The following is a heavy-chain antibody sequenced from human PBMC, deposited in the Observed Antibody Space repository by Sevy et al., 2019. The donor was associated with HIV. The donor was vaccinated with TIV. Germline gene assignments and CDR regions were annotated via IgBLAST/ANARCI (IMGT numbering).Heavy chain of an antibody. J-gene: IGHJ3*02. Sequence: GGSLILSCAASGFTFSSYGMHWVRQAPGKGLEWVAVIWYDGSNKYYADSVKGRFTISRDNSKNTLYLQMNSLRAEDTAVYYCARDLRENRRGDAFDIWGQGTMVTVSS. CDR3: ARDLRENRRGDAFDI. CDR1: GFTFSSYG. CDR2: IWYDGSNK. V-gene: IGHV3-33*01. D-gene: IGHD4-17*01.